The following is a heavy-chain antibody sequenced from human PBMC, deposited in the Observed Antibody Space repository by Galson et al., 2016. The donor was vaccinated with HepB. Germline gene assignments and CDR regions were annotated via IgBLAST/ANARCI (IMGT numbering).Heavy chain of an antibody. V-gene: IGHV5-51*01. Sequence: QSGAEVKKPGESLKISCKGSGYSFTNYWIGWVRQMPGKGLEWMGIIYPGDSNTRYSPSFQGQVTIAADRSIGTAYLQWSSLRASDTAIYYCARGPAWGYFDLWGRGALVTVSS. D-gene: IGHD7-27*01. CDR2: IYPGDSNT. CDR1: GYSFTNYW. CDR3: ARGPAWGYFDL. J-gene: IGHJ2*01.